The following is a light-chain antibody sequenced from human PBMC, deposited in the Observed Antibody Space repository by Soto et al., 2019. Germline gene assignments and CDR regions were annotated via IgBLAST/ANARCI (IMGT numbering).Light chain of an antibody. CDR1: SGHSSYA. CDR2: VNRDGSH. J-gene: IGLJ7*01. V-gene: IGLV4-69*01. Sequence: QLVLTQSPSASASLGASVKLTCTLSSGHSSYAIAWNQQQPEKGPRYLMKVNRDGSHNKGDGIPDRFSGSSSGAERYLTISSLQSEDEADYYCQTWGTGIAVFGGGTQLTVL. CDR3: QTWGTGIAV.